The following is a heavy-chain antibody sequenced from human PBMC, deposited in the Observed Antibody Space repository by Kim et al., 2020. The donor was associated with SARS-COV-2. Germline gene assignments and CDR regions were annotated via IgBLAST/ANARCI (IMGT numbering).Heavy chain of an antibody. CDR3: ARGQQWQSEVDY. CDR1: GFTFSSYA. J-gene: IGHJ4*02. CDR2: ISYDGSNK. Sequence: GGSLRLSCAASGFTFSSYAMHWVRQAPGKGLEWVAVISYDGSNKYYADSVKGRFTISRDNSKNTLYLQMNSLRAEDTAVYYCARGQQWQSEVDYWGQGTLVTVSS. D-gene: IGHD6-19*01. V-gene: IGHV3-30*04.